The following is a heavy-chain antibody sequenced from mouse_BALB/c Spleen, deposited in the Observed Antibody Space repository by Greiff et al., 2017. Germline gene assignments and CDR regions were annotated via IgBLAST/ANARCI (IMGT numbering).Heavy chain of an antibody. V-gene: IGHV5-9-3*01. CDR1: GFTFSSYA. D-gene: IGHD1-1*01. CDR3: ARRDGSSPFAY. Sequence: DVKLVESGGGLVKPGGSLKLSCAASGFTFSSYAMSWVRQTPEKRLEWVATISSGGSYTYYPDSVKGRFTISRDNAKNTLYLQMSSLRSEDTAMYYCARRDGSSPFAYWGQGTLVTVSA. J-gene: IGHJ3*01. CDR2: ISSGGSYT.